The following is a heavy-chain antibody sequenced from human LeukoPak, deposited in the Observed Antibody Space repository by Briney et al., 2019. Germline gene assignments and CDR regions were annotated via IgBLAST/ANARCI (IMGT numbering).Heavy chain of an antibody. D-gene: IGHD2-15*01. Sequence: QPGGSLRLSCAASRFSFSRYGMHWVRQAPGKGLEYVAGISSNGDNTDFADSAKGRFTISRDNSKSTLFLQMNSLRAEDTAVYFCTRDSALLGVAFDLWGQGTVVTVSS. J-gene: IGHJ3*01. CDR2: ISSNGDNT. V-gene: IGHV3-64D*06. CDR3: TRDSALLGVAFDL. CDR1: RFSFSRYG.